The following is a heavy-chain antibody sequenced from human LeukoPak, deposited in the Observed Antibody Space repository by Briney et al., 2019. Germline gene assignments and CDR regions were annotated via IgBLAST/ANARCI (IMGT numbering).Heavy chain of an antibody. D-gene: IGHD6-13*01. CDR1: GGTFSSYA. V-gene: IGHV1-69*01. Sequence: SVKVSCKASGGTFSSYAISWVRQAPGQGLEWMGGIIPIFGTANYAQKFQGRVTITADESTSTAYMELRSLRSDDTAVYYCARSSSSWAGEAFDHWGQGTLVTVSS. CDR3: ARSSSSWAGEAFDH. J-gene: IGHJ4*02. CDR2: IIPIFGTA.